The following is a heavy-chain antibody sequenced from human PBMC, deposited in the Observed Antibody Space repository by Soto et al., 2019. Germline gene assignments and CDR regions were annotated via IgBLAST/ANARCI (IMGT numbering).Heavy chain of an antibody. V-gene: IGHV4-34*01. CDR1: GGSFSGYY. CDR3: ARGKAMVRGVMRVGWFDP. D-gene: IGHD3-10*01. CDR2: INHSGST. Sequence: SETLSLTCAVYGGSFSGYYWSWIRQPPGKGLEWIGEINHSGSTNYNPSLKSRVTISVDTSKNQFSLKLSSVTAADTAVYYCARGKAMVRGVMRVGWFDPWGQGTLVT. J-gene: IGHJ5*02.